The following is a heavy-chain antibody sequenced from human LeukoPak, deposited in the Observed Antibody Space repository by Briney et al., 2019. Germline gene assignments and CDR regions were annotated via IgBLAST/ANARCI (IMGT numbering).Heavy chain of an antibody. Sequence: SETLSLTCTVSGGSISSSTYYWGWIRQPPGKGLEWIGSMYYSGNIYYNPSLKSRVTISVDTSKNQLSLKLSSVTAADTAVYYCARGSTPLLWFGELSPTAEYFQHWGQGTLVTVSS. CDR1: GGSISSSTYY. CDR3: ARGSTPLLWFGELSPTAEYFQH. J-gene: IGHJ1*01. D-gene: IGHD3-10*01. V-gene: IGHV4-39*07. CDR2: MYYSGNI.